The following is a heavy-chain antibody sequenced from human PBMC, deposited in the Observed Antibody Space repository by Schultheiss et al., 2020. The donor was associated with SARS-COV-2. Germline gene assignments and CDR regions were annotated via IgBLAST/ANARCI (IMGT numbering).Heavy chain of an antibody. D-gene: IGHD6-19*01. V-gene: IGHV3-30*04. J-gene: IGHJ4*02. Sequence: GGSLRLSCVASGSNFSGSTFHWVRQASGKGLEWVAVISYDGSNKYYADSVKGRFTISRDNSKNTLYLQMNSLRAEDTAVYYCAKDLSAVAGMFDYWGQGTLVTVSS. CDR1: GSNFSGST. CDR2: ISYDGSNK. CDR3: AKDLSAVAGMFDY.